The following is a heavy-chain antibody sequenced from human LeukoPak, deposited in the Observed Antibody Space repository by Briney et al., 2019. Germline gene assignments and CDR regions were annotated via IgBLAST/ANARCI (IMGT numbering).Heavy chain of an antibody. V-gene: IGHV4-59*08. CDR3: ARQYSSGWHLDY. CDR2: IYYSGST. J-gene: IGHJ4*02. Sequence: SETLSLTCTVSGGSISSYYRSWIRQPPGKGLEWIGYIYYSGSTNYNPSLKSRVTISVDTSKNQFSLKLSSVTAADTAVYYCARQYSSGWHLDYWGQGTLVTVSS. CDR1: GGSISSYY. D-gene: IGHD6-19*01.